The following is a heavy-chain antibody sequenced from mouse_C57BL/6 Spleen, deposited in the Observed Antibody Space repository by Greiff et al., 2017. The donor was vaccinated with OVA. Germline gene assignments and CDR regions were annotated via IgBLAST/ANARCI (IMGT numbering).Heavy chain of an antibody. Sequence: VQLQQSGPVLVKPGASVKMSCKASGYTFTDYYMNWVKQSHGKSLEWIGVINPYNGGTSYNQKFKGKATLTVDKSSSTADMELNSLTSEDSAVYYCARQDLGAMDYWGQGTSVTVSS. CDR2: INPYNGGT. J-gene: IGHJ4*01. V-gene: IGHV1-19*01. CDR3: ARQDLGAMDY. D-gene: IGHD4-1*01. CDR1: GYTFTDYY.